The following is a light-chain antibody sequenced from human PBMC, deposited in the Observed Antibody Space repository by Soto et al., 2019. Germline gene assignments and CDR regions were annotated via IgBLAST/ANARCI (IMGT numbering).Light chain of an antibody. V-gene: IGLV2-8*01. Sequence: QAVLTQPPSASGSPGQSVTISCTGASSDVGGYNYVSWYQQYPGKAPKLIIYEVTKRPSDVPDRFSGSKSGNTASLTVSGLQGEDEADYYCSSYAGSNNLVFGGGTKLTVL. CDR3: SSYAGSNNLV. J-gene: IGLJ2*01. CDR1: SSDVGGYNY. CDR2: EVT.